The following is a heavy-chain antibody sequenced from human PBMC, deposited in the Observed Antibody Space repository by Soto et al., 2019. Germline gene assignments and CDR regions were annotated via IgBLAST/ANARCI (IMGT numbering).Heavy chain of an antibody. CDR1: GYTFASYG. CDR3: ARDSPLDQ. J-gene: IGHJ4*02. CDR2: ISVYDGNT. Sequence: QVQLVQSGAELKKPGASVKVSCKTSGYTFASYGISWVRQGPGQGLEWMGWISVYDGNTRYAQKVQDRVTITADRSTSTADMELRSLRPDDTAVYYCARDSPLDQWGQGTLVTVSS. V-gene: IGHV1-18*04.